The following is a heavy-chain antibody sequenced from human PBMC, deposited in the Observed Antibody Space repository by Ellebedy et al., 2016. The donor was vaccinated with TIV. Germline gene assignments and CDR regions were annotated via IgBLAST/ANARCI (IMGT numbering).Heavy chain of an antibody. J-gene: IGHJ5*02. CDR3: ARCETGSGSGWCNWLDP. CDR2: IHYLGNT. CDR1: GGSLSGYY. V-gene: IGHV4-34*10. Sequence: SETLSLTCAVHGGSLSGYYWSWIRQPPGRGLEWVGYIHYLGNTNYSPSLKGRITISLDTSKRQFSLRLSSVTAADTAVYYCARCETGSGSGWCNWLDPWGQGTLVTVSS. D-gene: IGHD3-10*01.